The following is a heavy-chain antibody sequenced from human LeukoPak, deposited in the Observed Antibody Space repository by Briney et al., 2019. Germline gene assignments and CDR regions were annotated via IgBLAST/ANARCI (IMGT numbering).Heavy chain of an antibody. J-gene: IGHJ4*02. CDR2: ISYDGTNK. V-gene: IGHV3-30-3*01. CDR3: ARDRYNSGWYVGYYFDY. D-gene: IGHD6-19*01. CDR1: GFTFSTYA. Sequence: GGSLRLSCAASGFTFSTYAMHWVRQAPGKGLEWVAVISYDGTNKYYADSVKGRFTISRDNSKNTLYLQMNSLRAEDTAVYYCARDRYNSGWYVGYYFDYWGQGTLVPVSS.